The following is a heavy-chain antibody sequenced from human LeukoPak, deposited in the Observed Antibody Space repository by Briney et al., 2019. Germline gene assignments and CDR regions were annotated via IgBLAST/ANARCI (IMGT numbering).Heavy chain of an antibody. CDR1: GFSFSSYA. CDR2: ISGSGGST. Sequence: GGSLRLSCAASGFSFSSYAMSWVRQAPGKGLEWVSAISGSGGSTYYADSVKGRFTISRDNSKNTLYLQMNSLRAEDTAVYYCAKDPSVAYYYDSSINWGQGTLVTVSS. D-gene: IGHD3-22*01. J-gene: IGHJ4*02. CDR3: AKDPSVAYYYDSSIN. V-gene: IGHV3-23*01.